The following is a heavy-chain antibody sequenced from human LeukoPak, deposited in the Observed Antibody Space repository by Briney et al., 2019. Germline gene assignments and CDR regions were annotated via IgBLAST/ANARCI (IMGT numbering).Heavy chain of an antibody. CDR1: GYTFTGYY. D-gene: IGHD5-18*01. CDR3: ARGGANSYGSDY. CDR2: IIPILGIA. Sequence: GASVNVSCKASGYTFTGYYMHWVRQAPGQGLEWMGRIIPILGIANYAQKFQGRVTITADKSTSTAYMELSSLRSEDTAVYYCARGGANSYGSDYWGQGTLVTVSS. J-gene: IGHJ4*02. V-gene: IGHV1-69*04.